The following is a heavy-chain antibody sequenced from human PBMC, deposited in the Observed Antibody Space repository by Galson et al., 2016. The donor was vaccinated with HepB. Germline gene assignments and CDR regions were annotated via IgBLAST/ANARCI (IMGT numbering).Heavy chain of an antibody. CDR1: GFTFSSYA. CDR3: ARDRRRYFDWFVL. J-gene: IGHJ4*02. CDR2: ISYDGSNK. Sequence: SLRLSCAASGFTFSSYAMHWVRQAPGKGLEWVAVISYDGSNKYYADSVKGRFTISRDNSKNTLYLRMNSLRAEDTAVYYCARDRRRYFDWFVLWGQGTLVTVSS. D-gene: IGHD3-9*01. V-gene: IGHV3-30-3*01.